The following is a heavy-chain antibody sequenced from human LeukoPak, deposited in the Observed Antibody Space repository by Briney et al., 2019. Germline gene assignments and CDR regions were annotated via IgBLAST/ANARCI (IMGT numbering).Heavy chain of an antibody. CDR1: GYTFTGYY. Sequence: ASVKVSCKASGYTFTGYYMHWVRQAPGQGLEWMGWINPNSGGTNYAQRFQGRVTMTRDTSISTAYMELSRLRSDDTAVYYCARVVGYDSSGYPGYWGQGTLVTVSS. J-gene: IGHJ4*02. V-gene: IGHV1-2*02. CDR2: INPNSGGT. CDR3: ARVVGYDSSGYPGY. D-gene: IGHD3-22*01.